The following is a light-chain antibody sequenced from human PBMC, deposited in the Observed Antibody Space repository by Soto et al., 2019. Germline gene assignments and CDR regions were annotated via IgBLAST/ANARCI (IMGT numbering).Light chain of an antibody. V-gene: IGKV1-39*01. CDR1: QNIDNY. Sequence: DIQLTQSPSSLSASLGDRVTISCRASQNIDNYLHWYQQKSGQAPVGLIYAASSLRDGVSSRFSGSGYGTEFTLTINNLQPEDFATYYCQQSSSSPPITFGQGTRLDI. CDR3: QQSSSSPPIT. J-gene: IGKJ5*01. CDR2: AAS.